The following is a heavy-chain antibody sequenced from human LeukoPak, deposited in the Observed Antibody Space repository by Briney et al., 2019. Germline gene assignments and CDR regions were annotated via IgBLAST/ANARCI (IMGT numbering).Heavy chain of an antibody. D-gene: IGHD3-3*01. V-gene: IGHV3-23*01. J-gene: IGHJ4*02. CDR1: GFTFSSYA. CDR2: ISGSGGST. CDR3: AKVSRFLEWYALDY. Sequence: GGSLRLSCAASGFTFSSYAMSWVRQAPGKGLEGVSAISGSGGSTYYADAVKGGFTISRYNSKNTLYLQMNSLRADDTAVYYCAKVSRFLEWYALDYWGQGTLVT.